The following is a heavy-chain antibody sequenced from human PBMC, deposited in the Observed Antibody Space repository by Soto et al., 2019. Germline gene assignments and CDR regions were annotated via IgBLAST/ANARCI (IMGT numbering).Heavy chain of an antibody. CDR2: TYYRSKWYN. CDR1: GDSVSSNSAT. CDR3: AREEILTAYNWFDP. D-gene: IGHD3-10*01. J-gene: IGHJ5*02. Sequence: SQTLSLTCAISGDSVSSNSATWHWIRQSPSRGLEWLGRTYYRSKWYNDYAVSVKSRITINPDTSKNQFSLRLNSVTPEDTAVYYCAREEILTAYNWFDPWGQGTLVTVSS. V-gene: IGHV6-1*01.